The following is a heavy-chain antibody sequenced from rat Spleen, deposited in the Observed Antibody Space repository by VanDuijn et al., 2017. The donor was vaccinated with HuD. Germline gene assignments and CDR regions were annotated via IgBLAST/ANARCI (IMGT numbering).Heavy chain of an antibody. CDR1: GFTFNNYW. J-gene: IGHJ3*01. V-gene: IGHV5-31*01. D-gene: IGHD1-12*02. CDR3: TRVRDGTYYTGFAY. Sequence: EVQLVESGGGLVQPGRSLKLSCVASGFTFNNYWMTWIRQAPGKGLEWVASITNTGGSTYYPDSVKGRFTISRDNAKSTLYLQMNSLRSEDTATYYCTRVRDGTYYTGFAYWGQGTLVTVSS. CDR2: ITNTGGST.